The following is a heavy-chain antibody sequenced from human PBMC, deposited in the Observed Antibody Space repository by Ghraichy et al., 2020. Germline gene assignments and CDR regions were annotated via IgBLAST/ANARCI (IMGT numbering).Heavy chain of an antibody. CDR1: GFTFSSYA. D-gene: IGHD3-22*01. CDR3: AKEGPMHYDSSGCIDY. CDR2: ISGSGGST. V-gene: IGHV3-23*01. Sequence: GESLNISCAASGFTFSSYAMSWVRQAPGKGLEWVSAISGSGGSTYYADSVKGRFTISRDNSKNTLYLQMNSLRAEDTAVYYCAKEGPMHYDSSGCIDYWGQGTLVTVSS. J-gene: IGHJ4*02.